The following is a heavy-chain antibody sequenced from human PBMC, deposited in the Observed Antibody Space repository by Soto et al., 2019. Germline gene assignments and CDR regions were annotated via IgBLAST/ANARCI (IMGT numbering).Heavy chain of an antibody. V-gene: IGHV3-66*01. CDR1: GFTVSSNA. CDR2: IHSGGST. Sequence: EVQLVESGGGLVQPGGSLRLSCAASGFTVSSNAMSCVRQAPGKGLEWVSVIHSGGSTYYADSVKGRFTISRDNSKNTLFFQMNGLRAEDTALYYCARGVAPGTSAPDYWGQGTLVIVSS. J-gene: IGHJ4*02. D-gene: IGHD6-13*01. CDR3: ARGVAPGTSAPDY.